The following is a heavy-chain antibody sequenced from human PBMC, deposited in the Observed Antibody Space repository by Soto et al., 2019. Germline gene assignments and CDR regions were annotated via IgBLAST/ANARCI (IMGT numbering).Heavy chain of an antibody. V-gene: IGHV3-48*01. D-gene: IGHD3-3*02. J-gene: IGHJ4*02. CDR2: TRFSGVII. Sequence: EAQLVESGGGLVQPGGSLRLSCAASGFTFSTSSMSWVRQAPGKGLEWVSYTRFSGVIIYYADSVRGRFAISRDNAKNPLYLEMNSLRSADTAVYYCVRESIRATAGPDWGQGTLVTVSS. CDR1: GFTFSTSS. CDR3: VRESIRATAGPD.